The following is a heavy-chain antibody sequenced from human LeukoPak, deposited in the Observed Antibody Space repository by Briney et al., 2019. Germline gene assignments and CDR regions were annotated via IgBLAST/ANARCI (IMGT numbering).Heavy chain of an antibody. CDR3: ARPELPPPPNYYGMDV. CDR2: IYPRDGST. Sequence: ASVKVSCKASGYTFTSNYIHWVRQAPGQGLEWMGMIYPRDGSTSYAQKFQGRVTITADESTSTAYMELSSLRSEDTAVYYCARPELPPPPNYYGMDVWGQGTTVTVSS. V-gene: IGHV1-46*01. CDR1: GYTFTSNY. D-gene: IGHD1-26*01. J-gene: IGHJ6*02.